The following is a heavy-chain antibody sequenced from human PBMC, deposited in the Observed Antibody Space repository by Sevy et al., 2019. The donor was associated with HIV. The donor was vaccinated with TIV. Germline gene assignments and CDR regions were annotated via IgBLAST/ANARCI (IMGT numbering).Heavy chain of an antibody. V-gene: IGHV3-7*03. J-gene: IGHJ6*02. CDR3: ARDGNSATCLWGLDV. CDR2: IKGDGSEK. CDR1: GFTFSHYW. D-gene: IGHD1-26*01. Sequence: GGSLRLSCAASGFTFSHYWMTWVRQAPGKGPEWVANIKGDGSEKYYVDSVRGRFTISRDNAKNSLYLQMNSLRGEDTALYYCARDGNSATCLWGLDVWGQGTTVTVSS.